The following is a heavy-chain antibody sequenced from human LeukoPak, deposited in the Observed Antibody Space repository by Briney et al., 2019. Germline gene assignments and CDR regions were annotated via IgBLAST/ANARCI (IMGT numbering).Heavy chain of an antibody. J-gene: IGHJ6*03. V-gene: IGHV3-23*01. Sequence: GGSLRLSCAASGFTFSNYAMSWVRQAPGEGLEWVSAISGSGGSTYYADSVKGRFTISRDNSKNTLYLQMNSLRAEDTAVYYCAKGITMVRGQGEYYYMDVGGKGTTVTISS. CDR3: AKGITMVRGQGEYYYMDV. CDR2: ISGSGGST. D-gene: IGHD3-10*01. CDR1: GFTFSNYA.